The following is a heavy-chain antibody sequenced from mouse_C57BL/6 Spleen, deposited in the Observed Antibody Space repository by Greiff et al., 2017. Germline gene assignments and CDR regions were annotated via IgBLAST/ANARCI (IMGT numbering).Heavy chain of an antibody. CDR3: ARHRSTVVATGEFAY. D-gene: IGHD1-1*01. J-gene: IGHJ3*01. V-gene: IGHV5-12*01. Sequence: EVNVVESGGGLVQPGGSLKLSCAASGFTFSDYYMYWVRQTPEKRLEWVAYISNGGGNTYYPDTVKGRFTISRDNAKNTLYLQMSRLKSEDTAMYYCARHRSTVVATGEFAYWGQGTLGTVSA. CDR1: GFTFSDYY. CDR2: ISNGGGNT.